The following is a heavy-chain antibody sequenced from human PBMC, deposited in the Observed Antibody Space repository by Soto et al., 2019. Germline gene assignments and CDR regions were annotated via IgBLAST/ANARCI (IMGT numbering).Heavy chain of an antibody. CDR2: IIPIFGTA. D-gene: IGHD6-13*01. CDR3: ARAAAAVNNWFDP. Sequence: ASVKVSCKASGYSFTDYHIHWVRQAPGQGLEWMGGIIPIFGTANYAQKFQGRVTITADESTSTAYTELSSLRSEDTAVYYCARAAAAVNNWFDPWGQGTLVTVSS. CDR1: GYSFTDYH. J-gene: IGHJ5*02. V-gene: IGHV1-69*13.